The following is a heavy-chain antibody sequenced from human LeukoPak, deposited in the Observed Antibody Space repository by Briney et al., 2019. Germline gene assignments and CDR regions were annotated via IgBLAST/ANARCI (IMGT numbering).Heavy chain of an antibody. D-gene: IGHD2/OR15-2a*01. V-gene: IGHV3-73*01. CDR2: IRNKANNFAT. CDR3: ARGTPTRGIYYFDY. J-gene: IGHJ4*02. CDR1: GFTFSSTG. Sequence: GGSLRLSCAASGFTFSSTGMHWVRQSSGKGLEWIGRIRNKANNFATTYAASMEGRFTISRDDSKNTAYLQMSSLKTEDTAVYYCARGTPTRGIYYFDYWGQGTLVTVSS.